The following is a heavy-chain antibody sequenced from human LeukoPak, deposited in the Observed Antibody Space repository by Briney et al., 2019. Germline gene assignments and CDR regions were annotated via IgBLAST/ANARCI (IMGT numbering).Heavy chain of an antibody. V-gene: IGHV1-18*01. Sequence: GASVKVSCRASGYTFASYGISWVRQAPGRGLEWMGWISGYNGNTNYARKVQGRVTMTTDTSTSAAYMELRSLRSDDTAVYSCARDLYDSSGYFDYWGQGTLVTVSS. D-gene: IGHD3-22*01. CDR2: ISGYNGNT. J-gene: IGHJ4*02. CDR3: ARDLYDSSGYFDY. CDR1: GYTFASYG.